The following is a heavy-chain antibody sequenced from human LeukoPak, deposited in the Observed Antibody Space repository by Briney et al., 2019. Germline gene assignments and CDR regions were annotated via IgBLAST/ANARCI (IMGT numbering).Heavy chain of an antibody. CDR2: INPSGGST. V-gene: IGHV1-46*01. J-gene: IGHJ5*02. D-gene: IGHD3-3*01. Sequence: ASVKVSCKVSGYTFTSYYMHWVRQAPGQGLEWMGIINPSGGSTSYAQKFQGRVTMTRDTSTSTVYMELSSLRSEDTAVYYCAREGLRFLEWFSRNNWFDPWGQGTLVTVSS. CDR1: GYTFTSYY. CDR3: AREGLRFLEWFSRNNWFDP.